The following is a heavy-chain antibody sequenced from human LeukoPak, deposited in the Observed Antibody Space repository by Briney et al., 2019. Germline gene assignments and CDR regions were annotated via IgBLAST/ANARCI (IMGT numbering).Heavy chain of an antibody. CDR2: SHGSGST. D-gene: IGHD3-22*01. J-gene: IGHJ4*02. V-gene: IGHV4-4*07. Sequence: PSEILSLSCNVSGVSINIYYWSWLRQTPGKGLEWIGRSHGSGSTNYNPSLKNRVTISIDKSKKSLSLRLTSVTAADTALYFCARDGDYDSGVFDVWGQGTLATVSS. CDR3: ARDGDYDSGVFDV. CDR1: GVSINIYY.